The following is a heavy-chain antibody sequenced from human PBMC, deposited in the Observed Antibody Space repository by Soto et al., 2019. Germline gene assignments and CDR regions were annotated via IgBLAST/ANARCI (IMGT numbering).Heavy chain of an antibody. D-gene: IGHD3-9*01. Sequence: GASVKVSCKASGFTFTSSAVQWVRQARGQRLEWMGWIVVGSGNTNYAQKFQERVTITRDMSTSTAYMELSSLRSEDTAVYYCAADRADMAYYFDYWGQGTLVTVSS. J-gene: IGHJ4*02. V-gene: IGHV1-58*01. CDR2: IVVGSGNT. CDR1: GFTFTSSA. CDR3: AADRADMAYYFDY.